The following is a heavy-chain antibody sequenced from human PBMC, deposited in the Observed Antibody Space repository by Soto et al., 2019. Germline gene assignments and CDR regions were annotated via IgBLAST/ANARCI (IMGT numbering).Heavy chain of an antibody. CDR2: VYYSGYT. CDR1: GGSMSPYY. Sequence: PSETLSLTCTVSGGSMSPYYWSWIRQAPGVGLEWIAYVYYSGYTHYNPSLKSRVTISVDTSKNQLSLKLTSVTAADTAVYYCARGLDPVELDYWGPGALVTVSS. V-gene: IGHV4-59*01. J-gene: IGHJ4*02. D-gene: IGHD5-12*01. CDR3: ARGLDPVELDY.